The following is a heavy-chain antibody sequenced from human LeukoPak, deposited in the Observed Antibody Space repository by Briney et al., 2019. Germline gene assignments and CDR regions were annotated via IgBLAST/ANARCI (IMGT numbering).Heavy chain of an antibody. CDR1: GGSISSYY. D-gene: IGHD2-8*01. V-gene: IGHV4-59*01. Sequence: TSETLSLTCTVSGGSISSYYWSWIRQPPGKGLEWIGYIYYSGSTNYNPSLKSRVTISVDTSKNQFSLKLSSVTAADTAVYYCASVLSSYGMGVWGQGTTVTVSS. CDR2: IYYSGST. J-gene: IGHJ6*02. CDR3: ASVLSSYGMGV.